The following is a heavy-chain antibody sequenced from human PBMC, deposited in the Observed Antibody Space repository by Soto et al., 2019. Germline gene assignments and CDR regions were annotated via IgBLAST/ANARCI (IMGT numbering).Heavy chain of an antibody. J-gene: IGHJ3*02. V-gene: IGHV5-51*03. CDR3: ARPTVTTQIRDAFDI. CDR2: IYPGDSAT. Sequence: EVQLVQSGAEVKKPGESLKISCKGSGYSFTSYWIGWVRQMPGKGLEWMGIIYPGDSATRYSPSFQGQVTISADKSISTASQQWSSLKASDTAMYYCARPTVTTQIRDAFDILGRGTKVTVSP. CDR1: GYSFTSYW. D-gene: IGHD4-17*01.